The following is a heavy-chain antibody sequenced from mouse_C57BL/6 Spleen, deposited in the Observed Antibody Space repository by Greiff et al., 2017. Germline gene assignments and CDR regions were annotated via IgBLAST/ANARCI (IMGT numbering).Heavy chain of an antibody. V-gene: IGHV1-15*01. CDR1: GYTFTDYE. D-gene: IGHD3-2*02. CDR2: IDPETGGT. J-gene: IGHJ4*01. Sequence: VQLVESGAELVRPGASVTLSCKASGYTFTDYEMHWVKQTPVHGLEWIGAIDPETGGTAYNQKFKGKAILTADKSSSTAYMELRSLTSEDSAVYYCTRILLRLPYYYAMDYWGQGTSVTVSS. CDR3: TRILLRLPYYYAMDY.